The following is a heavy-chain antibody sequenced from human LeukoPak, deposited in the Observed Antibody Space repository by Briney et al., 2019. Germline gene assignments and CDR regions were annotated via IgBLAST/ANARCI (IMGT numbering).Heavy chain of an antibody. CDR3: ARGHDFWSGYYSGAFDI. CDR2: IYYSGST. Sequence: SETLSLTCTVSGGSISSYYWSWIRQPPGKGLEWIGYIYYSGSTNYNPSHKSRVTISVDTSKNQFSLKLSSVTAADTAVYYCARGHDFWSGYYSGAFDIWGQGTMVTVSS. J-gene: IGHJ3*02. CDR1: GGSISSYY. D-gene: IGHD3-3*01. V-gene: IGHV4-59*01.